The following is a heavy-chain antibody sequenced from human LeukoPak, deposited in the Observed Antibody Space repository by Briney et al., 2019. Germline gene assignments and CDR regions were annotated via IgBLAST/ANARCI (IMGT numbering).Heavy chain of an antibody. J-gene: IGHJ5*02. CDR1: GGSFSGYY. D-gene: IGHD3-10*01. CDR3: ARHLKYYYGSGSHKNWFDP. V-gene: IGHV4-34*01. CDR2: INHRGST. Sequence: KPSETLSLTCAVYGGSFSGYYWSWIRQPPGKGLEWIGEINHRGSTNYNPSLKSRVTISVDTSKNQFSLKLSSVTAADTAVYYCARHLKYYYGSGSHKNWFDPWGQGTLVTVSS.